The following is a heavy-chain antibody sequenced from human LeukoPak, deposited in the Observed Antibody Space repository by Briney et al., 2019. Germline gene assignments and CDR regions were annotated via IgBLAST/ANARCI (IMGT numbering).Heavy chain of an antibody. CDR1: GFSLSSFW. J-gene: IGHJ4*02. CDR2: IKSKTDGGTT. CDR3: TEGYLKLYYFDY. D-gene: IGHD5-12*01. V-gene: IGHV3-15*07. Sequence: GGSLRLSCVASGFSLSSFWMNWVRQAPGKGLEWVGRIKSKTDGGTTDYAAPVKGRFTISRDDSKNTLYLQMDSLKTEDTAVYYCTEGYLKLYYFDYWGQGTLVTVSS.